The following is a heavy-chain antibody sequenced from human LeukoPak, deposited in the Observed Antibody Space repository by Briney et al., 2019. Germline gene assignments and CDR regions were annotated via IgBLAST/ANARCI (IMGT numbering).Heavy chain of an antibody. CDR3: SRHRRSGSGSYYSDY. Sequence: PGGSLRLSCAASSFTFSNAWMNWVRQAPGKGLEWVGRIKSKTDGGTTDYAAPVKGRFTISRDDSKNTLYLQMTSLKTEDTAVYYCSRHRRSGSGSYYSDYWGQGTLVTVSS. V-gene: IGHV3-15*07. CDR2: IKSKTDGGTT. D-gene: IGHD1-26*01. CDR1: SFTFSNAW. J-gene: IGHJ4*02.